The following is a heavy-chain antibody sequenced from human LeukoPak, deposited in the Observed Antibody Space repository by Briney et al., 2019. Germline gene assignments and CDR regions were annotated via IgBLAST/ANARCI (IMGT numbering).Heavy chain of an antibody. CDR3: ARVRWRQLVVGGFDP. V-gene: IGHV4-59*01. CDR2: IYYSGST. D-gene: IGHD6-6*01. Sequence: PSETLSLTCTVSGGSISSYYWSWIRQPPGKGLEWIGYIYYSGSTNYNPSLKSRVTISVDTSKNQFSLKLSSVTAADTAVYYCARVRWRQLVVGGFDPWGQGTLVTVSS. CDR1: GGSISSYY. J-gene: IGHJ5*02.